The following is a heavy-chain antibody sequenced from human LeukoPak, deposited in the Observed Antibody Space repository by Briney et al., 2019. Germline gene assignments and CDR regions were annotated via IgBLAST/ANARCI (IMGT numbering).Heavy chain of an antibody. CDR1: GFTFSSYD. CDR2: ISYDGSNK. CDR3: AREHRPFWSGYYTWDY. D-gene: IGHD3-3*01. J-gene: IGHJ4*02. V-gene: IGHV3-30-3*01. Sequence: GGSLRLSCAASGFTFSSYDMHWVRQAPGKGLEWVAVISYDGSNKYYADSVQGRFTISRDNSKNTLYLQVNSLRAEDTALYYCAREHRPFWSGYYTWDYWGQGTLVTVSS.